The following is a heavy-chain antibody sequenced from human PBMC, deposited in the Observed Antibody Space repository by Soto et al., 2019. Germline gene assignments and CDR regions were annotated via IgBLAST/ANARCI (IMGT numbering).Heavy chain of an antibody. D-gene: IGHD3-22*01. CDR2: IXSSGSTI. V-gene: IGHV3-11*01. CDR1: GFTFSDYY. J-gene: IGHJ2*01. CDR3: AXAISGYLLYSYWYFDL. Sequence: QVQLVESGGGLVKPGGXLRLSCAASGFTFSDYYMSWIRQAPGKGLEWVSYIXSSGSTIYYADSVKGRFTISRDNAKNSLYLQMNSLRAEDTAVYYCAXAISGYLLYSYWYFDLWGRGXLVTVSS.